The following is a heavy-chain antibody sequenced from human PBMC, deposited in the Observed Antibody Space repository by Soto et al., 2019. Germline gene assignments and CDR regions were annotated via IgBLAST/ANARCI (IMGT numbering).Heavy chain of an antibody. CDR2: ISTYSGDT. J-gene: IGHJ5*02. CDR1: GYTFFTYD. CDR3: ARHQGPTTSEHWFDP. V-gene: IGHV1-18*01. Sequence: QVHLVQSGVEVKTPGASVKVSCQASGYTFFTYDISWVRQAPGQGLEWMGRISTYSGDTKYAQKFQGRVTMTTDTSTTTAYLELRSLTADDTAVYYCARHQGPTTSEHWFDPWGQGTLVTVSS. D-gene: IGHD5-12*01.